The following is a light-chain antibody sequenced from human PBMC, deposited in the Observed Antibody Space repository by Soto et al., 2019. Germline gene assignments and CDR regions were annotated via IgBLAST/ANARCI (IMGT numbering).Light chain of an antibody. CDR2: EVS. CDR3: SSTAGNNNLV. J-gene: IGLJ3*02. CDR1: SSDVGGHNY. Sequence: QSALTQSPSASGSPGQSVTISCTGTSSDVGGHNYVSWYQHHPGKAPKLIIYEVSKRPSGVPDRFSGSKSANPASLTVSGLQAEDEAFYYCSSTAGNNNLVFGGGTKLTVL. V-gene: IGLV2-8*01.